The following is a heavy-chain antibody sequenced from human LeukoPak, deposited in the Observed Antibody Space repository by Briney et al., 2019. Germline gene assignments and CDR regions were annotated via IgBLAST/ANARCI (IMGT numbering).Heavy chain of an antibody. Sequence: GEYLKISCKGSGYIFTNYWIGWVRQMPGKGLEWMGIIYPGDFDTRYSPSFQGQVTISADNSISTAYLQWNSLKASDTAMYYCARRSGYVDYWGQGTLVTVSS. CDR1: GYIFTNYW. CDR3: ARRSGYVDY. V-gene: IGHV5-51*01. CDR2: IYPGDFDT. D-gene: IGHD2-2*01. J-gene: IGHJ4*02.